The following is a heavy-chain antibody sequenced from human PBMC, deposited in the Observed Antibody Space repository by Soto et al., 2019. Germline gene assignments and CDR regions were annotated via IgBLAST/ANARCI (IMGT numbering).Heavy chain of an antibody. CDR3: AMVDLYVTPTPQDV. V-gene: IGHV1-18*01. CDR1: GYTFTSYG. J-gene: IGHJ6*02. D-gene: IGHD3-16*01. Sequence: ASVKVSCKASGYTFTSYGISWVRQAPGQGLEWMGWINVYNGNTKYAQKVQGRVTMTTDTSTSTAYMELRSLRSDDTAVYYCAMVDLYVTPTPQDVWGQGTTVTVSS. CDR2: INVYNGNT.